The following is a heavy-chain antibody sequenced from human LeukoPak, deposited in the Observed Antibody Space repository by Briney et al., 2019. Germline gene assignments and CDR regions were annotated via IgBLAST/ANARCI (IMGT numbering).Heavy chain of an antibody. J-gene: IGHJ4*02. D-gene: IGHD6-19*01. CDR2: IYYSGST. Sequence: PSETLSLTCTVSGGSISSYYWSWIRQPPGKGLEWIGYIYYSGSTNYNPSLKSRVTISVDTSKNQFSLKLSSVTAADTAVYYCARDEGIAVALYYFDYWGQGTLVTVSS. CDR3: ARDEGIAVALYYFDY. CDR1: GGSISSYY. V-gene: IGHV4-59*12.